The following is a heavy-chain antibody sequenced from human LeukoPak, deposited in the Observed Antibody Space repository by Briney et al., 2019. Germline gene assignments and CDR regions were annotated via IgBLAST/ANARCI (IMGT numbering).Heavy chain of an antibody. Sequence: SETLSLTCAVYGGSFSGYYWSWIRQPPGKGLEWIGEINHSGSTNYNPSPKSRVTISVDTSKNQFSLKLSSVTAADTAVYYCAQEGRVPAALRYWGQGTLVTVSS. CDR3: AQEGRVPAALRY. CDR2: INHSGST. D-gene: IGHD2-2*01. J-gene: IGHJ4*02. CDR1: GGSFSGYY. V-gene: IGHV4-34*01.